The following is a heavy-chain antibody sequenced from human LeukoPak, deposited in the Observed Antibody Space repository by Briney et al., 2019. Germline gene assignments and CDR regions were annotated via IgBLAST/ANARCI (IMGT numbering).Heavy chain of an antibody. Sequence: PSETLSLTCTVSGGSISSSSYYWGWIRQPPGKGLEWIGSIYYSWSTYYNPSLKCRVTISVDTSKNQFSLKLSSVTAADTAVYYCARGRRVRGVIGEGSDYYYYGMDVWGQGTTVTVSS. CDR2: IYYSWST. D-gene: IGHD3-10*01. V-gene: IGHV4-39*01. CDR1: GGSISSSSYY. J-gene: IGHJ6*02. CDR3: ARGRRVRGVIGEGSDYYYYGMDV.